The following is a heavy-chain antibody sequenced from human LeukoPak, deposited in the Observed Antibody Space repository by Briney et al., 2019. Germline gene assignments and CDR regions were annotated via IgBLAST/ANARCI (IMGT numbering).Heavy chain of an antibody. Sequence: SVKVSCKASGGTFSSYAISWVRQAPGQGLEWMGGIIPIFGTANYAQKFQGRVTITADKSTSTAYMELSSLRSEDTAVYYCARVEGGAMDETAMDVWGKGTTVTVSS. J-gene: IGHJ6*04. V-gene: IGHV1-69*06. CDR1: GGTFSSYA. CDR2: IIPIFGTA. D-gene: IGHD5-18*01. CDR3: ARVEGGAMDETAMDV.